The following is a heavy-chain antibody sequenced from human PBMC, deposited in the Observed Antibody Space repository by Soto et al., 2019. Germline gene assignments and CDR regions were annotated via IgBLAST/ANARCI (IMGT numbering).Heavy chain of an antibody. D-gene: IGHD5-18*01. CDR2: ISHTGDT. CDR1: GDSITSRDFY. Sequence: PSETLSLTCTVSGDSITSRDFYWGWVRRPPGQGLEWIGTISHTGDTFYNPPLKSRLTISLDASKNQFSLKLSSVTAADTAVYYCAREGRGYSYGYYYYYYGMDVWGQGTTVTVSS. J-gene: IGHJ6*02. V-gene: IGHV4-39*02. CDR3: AREGRGYSYGYYYYYYGMDV.